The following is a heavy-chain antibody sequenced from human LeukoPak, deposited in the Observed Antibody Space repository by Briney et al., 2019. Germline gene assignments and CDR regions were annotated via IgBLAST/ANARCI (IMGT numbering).Heavy chain of an antibody. J-gene: IGHJ6*03. V-gene: IGHV4-39*07. CDR1: GGSISSSSYY. Sequence: SETLSLTCTVSGGSISSSSYYWGWIRQPPGKGLEWIGSIYYSGSTYYNPSLKSRVTISVDTSKNQFSLKLSSVTAADTAVYYCARHITVVYYYYYMDVWGKGTTVTVSS. CDR3: ARHITVVYYYYYMDV. CDR2: IYYSGST. D-gene: IGHD2-15*01.